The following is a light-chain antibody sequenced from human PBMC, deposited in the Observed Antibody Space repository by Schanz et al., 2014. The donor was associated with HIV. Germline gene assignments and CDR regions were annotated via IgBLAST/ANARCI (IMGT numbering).Light chain of an antibody. CDR2: GAS. CDR1: QSVGSF. V-gene: IGKV3-20*01. J-gene: IGKJ1*01. CDR3: QQYGSSPRT. Sequence: DIVLTQSPATLSLSPGERATLSCRASQSVGSFLAWYQQKPGQAPRLLIYGASSRATGIPDRFSGSGSGTDFTLTISRLEPEDFAVYYCQQYGSSPRTFGQGTKVEIK.